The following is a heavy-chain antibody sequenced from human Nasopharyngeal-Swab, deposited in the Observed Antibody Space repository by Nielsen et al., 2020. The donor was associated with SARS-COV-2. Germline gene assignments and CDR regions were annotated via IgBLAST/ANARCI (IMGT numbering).Heavy chain of an antibody. J-gene: IGHJ4*02. CDR1: GFTFSSYG. D-gene: IGHD1-26*01. Sequence: GESLKISCAASGFTFSSYGMHWVRQAPGKGLEWVGFIRSKAYGGTTEYAASVKGRFTISRDDSKSIAYLQMNSLKTEDTAVYYCTSGIVGANWGQGTLVIVSS. CDR3: TSGIVGAN. V-gene: IGHV3-49*04. CDR2: IRSKAYGGTT.